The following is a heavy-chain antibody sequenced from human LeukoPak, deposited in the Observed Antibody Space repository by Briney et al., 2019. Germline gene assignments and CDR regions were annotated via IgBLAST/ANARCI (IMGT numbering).Heavy chain of an antibody. J-gene: IGHJ3*02. CDR1: GYTFTSYG. Sequence: ASVKVSCKASGYTFTSYGISWVRQAPGQGLEWMGWISAYNGNTNYAQKLQGRVTMTTDTSTSTAYMELRSLRSDDTAVYYCASKGVVVPAADDAFNIWGQGTMVTVSS. CDR2: ISAYNGNT. D-gene: IGHD2-2*01. V-gene: IGHV1-18*01. CDR3: ASKGVVVPAADDAFNI.